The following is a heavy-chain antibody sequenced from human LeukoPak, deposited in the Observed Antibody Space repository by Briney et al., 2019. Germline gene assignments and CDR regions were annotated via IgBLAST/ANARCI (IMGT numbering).Heavy chain of an antibody. J-gene: IGHJ4*02. V-gene: IGHV3-33*01. CDR3: ARDRNFPAYYFDF. Sequence: PGGSLRLSCTASGFIFSHYGMHWVRQAPGKGLEWLAVIWYDGSEKYYADSVQGRFTVSRDNSKNALYLQLNSLGAEDTAVYYCARDRNFPAYYFDFWGQGALVTVSS. CDR2: IWYDGSEK. D-gene: IGHD3-10*01. CDR1: GFIFSHYG.